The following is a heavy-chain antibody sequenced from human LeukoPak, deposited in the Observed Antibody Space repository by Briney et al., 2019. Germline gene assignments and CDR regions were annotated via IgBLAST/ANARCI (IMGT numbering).Heavy chain of an antibody. J-gene: IGHJ4*02. CDR1: GGSVSSGSYY. CDR2: IYYSGST. CDR3: ASRGRQTTGFDS. D-gene: IGHD3-10*01. Sequence: SETLSLTCTVSGGSVSSGSYYWSWIRQPPGKGLEWIGYIYYSGSTNYNPSLKSRVTISVDTSKNQSSLKLSSVTAADTAVYYCASRGRQTTGFDSWGQGTLVTVSS. V-gene: IGHV4-61*01.